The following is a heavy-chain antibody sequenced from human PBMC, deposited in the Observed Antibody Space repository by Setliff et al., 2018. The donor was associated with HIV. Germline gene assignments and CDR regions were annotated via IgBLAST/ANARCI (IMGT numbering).Heavy chain of an antibody. J-gene: IGHJ3*02. CDR2: IYHSEYT. Sequence: PSETLSLTCSVSGDSISSDNWWTWVRQPPGKGLEWIGEIYHSEYTNYNSSLKSRVSMSVDKSKNQFSLKLLSVTAADTAVYYCRVWILRDTSDIWGQGTVVTVSS. CDR1: GDSISSDNW. V-gene: IGHV4-4*02. D-gene: IGHD1-1*01. CDR3: RVWILRDTSDI.